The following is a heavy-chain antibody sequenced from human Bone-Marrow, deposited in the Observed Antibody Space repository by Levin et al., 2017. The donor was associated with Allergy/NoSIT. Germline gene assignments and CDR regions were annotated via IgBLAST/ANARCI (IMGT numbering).Heavy chain of an antibody. CDR2: LDDRGTT. V-gene: IGHV4-38-2*01. Sequence: PSETLSLTCAESYSISTNTYWGWIRQPPGKGLEWIGSLDDRGTTHYNPSLESRLAISVDMSKKRFSLRLNSVTAADTATYYCARIRDNWNVVYIDYWGQGTLVTVSS. J-gene: IGHJ4*02. D-gene: IGHD1-20*01. CDR1: YSISTNTY. CDR3: ARIRDNWNVVYIDY.